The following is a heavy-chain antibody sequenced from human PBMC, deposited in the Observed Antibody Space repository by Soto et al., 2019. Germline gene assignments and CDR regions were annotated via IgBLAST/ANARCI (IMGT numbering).Heavy chain of an antibody. D-gene: IGHD4-4*01. CDR2: IYSGGST. J-gene: IGHJ3*02. CDR1: GFTVSSYY. Sequence: PVGSLRLSCAASGFTVSSYYMSWVRQAPGKGLEWVSVIYSGGSTYYADSVKGRFTIYRDNSKNTLYLQMNSLRAEDTAVYYCARGPHYSSPYAFDIWGQGTMVTVSS. CDR3: ARGPHYSSPYAFDI. V-gene: IGHV3-53*01.